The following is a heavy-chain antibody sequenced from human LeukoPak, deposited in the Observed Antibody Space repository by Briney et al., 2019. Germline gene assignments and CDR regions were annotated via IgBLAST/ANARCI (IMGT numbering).Heavy chain of an antibody. CDR2: IIPIFGTA. Sequence: SVKVSCKTSGGTFSNYAISWVRQAPGQGLEWMGRIIPIFGTANYAQKFQGRVTIIADQSSSTAYMELSSLRSEDTAMYYCARDKGRYFGSKTYYNDFFDYWGRGTLVTVSS. CDR3: ARDKGRYFGSKTYYNDFFDY. CDR1: GGTFSNYA. D-gene: IGHD3-10*01. V-gene: IGHV1-69*15. J-gene: IGHJ4*02.